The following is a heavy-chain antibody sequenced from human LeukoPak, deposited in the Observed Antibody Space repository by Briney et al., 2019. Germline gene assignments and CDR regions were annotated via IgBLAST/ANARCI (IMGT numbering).Heavy chain of an antibody. CDR2: ISGFAGSI. J-gene: IGHJ5*02. D-gene: IGHD5-24*01. CDR1: GFTFSSFA. Sequence: GGSLRLSCVVSGFTFSSFAMSWVRQAPEKGLEWVSSISGFAGSIYYADSVKGRFTISRDNYKNKLYLLMNSLRAEDTALYYCAKEGGLQSLPYTWFDPWGQGTLVTVST. V-gene: IGHV3-23*01. CDR3: AKEGGLQSLPYTWFDP.